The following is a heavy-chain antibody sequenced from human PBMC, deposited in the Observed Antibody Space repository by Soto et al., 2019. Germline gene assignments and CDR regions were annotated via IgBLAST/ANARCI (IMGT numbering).Heavy chain of an antibody. V-gene: IGHV3-21*01. J-gene: IGHJ4*02. Sequence: GSLRLSCAASGFTFSSYSMNWVRQAPGKGLEWVSSISSSSSYIYYADSVKGRFTISRDNAKNSLYLQMNSLRAEDTAVYYCARVGYDILTGRTYYFDYWGQGTLVTVSS. CDR2: ISSSSSYI. CDR1: GFTFSSYS. D-gene: IGHD3-9*01. CDR3: ARVGYDILTGRTYYFDY.